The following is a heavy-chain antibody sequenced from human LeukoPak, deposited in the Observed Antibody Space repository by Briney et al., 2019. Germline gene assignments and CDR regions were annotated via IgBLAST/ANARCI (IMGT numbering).Heavy chain of an antibody. CDR3: ARSTYADTADNYDY. D-gene: IGHD5-18*01. Sequence: WIRQPPGKGLEWIGSLYYSGTTYYNPSLKSRVTISVDTSRNQFSLKLSSVTAADTAVYYCARSTYADTADNYDYWGQGTLVTVSS. J-gene: IGHJ4*02. CDR2: LYYSGTT. V-gene: IGHV4-39*07.